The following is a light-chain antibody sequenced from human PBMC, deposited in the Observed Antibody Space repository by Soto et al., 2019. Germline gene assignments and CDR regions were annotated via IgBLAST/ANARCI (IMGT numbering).Light chain of an antibody. CDR1: SSDVGAHNF. Sequence: QSALTQPASVSGSPVQASTISCSGSSSDVGAHNFVSWYQHHPGKAPKLMIYEVSNRPSGVSNRFSGSKSGNTASLTISGLQAEDEADYYCTSYTSSNTYVFGSGTTVTVL. CDR3: TSYTSSNTYV. J-gene: IGLJ1*01. V-gene: IGLV2-14*01. CDR2: EVS.